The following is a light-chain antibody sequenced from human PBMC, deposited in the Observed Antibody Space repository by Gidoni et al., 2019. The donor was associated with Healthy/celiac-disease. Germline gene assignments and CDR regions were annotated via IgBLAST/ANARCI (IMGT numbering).Light chain of an antibody. CDR1: QDISNY. V-gene: IGKV1-33*01. Sequence: DIQMTQSPSSLSASVGDRVTITCQASQDISNYLNWYQQKPGKAPKLLIYDASNLETGVPSRFSGSGSGTDFTFTSSSLQPEDIATYYCQQYDNLLFTFGPXTKVDIK. J-gene: IGKJ3*01. CDR2: DAS. CDR3: QQYDNLLFT.